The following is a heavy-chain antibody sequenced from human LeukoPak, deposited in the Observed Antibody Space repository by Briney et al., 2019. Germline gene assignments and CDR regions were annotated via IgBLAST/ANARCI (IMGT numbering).Heavy chain of an antibody. D-gene: IGHD6-13*01. J-gene: IGHJ4*02. CDR3: ARDPAAADH. Sequence: GGSLRLSCAASGFTFSGYWMSWFRQAPGKGLEWVANIKEDGSETYYVDSVKGRFTISRDNAKNSLYLQLSGPRAEDTAVYYCARDPAAADHWGQGTLVTVSS. V-gene: IGHV3-7*01. CDR2: IKEDGSET. CDR1: GFTFSGYW.